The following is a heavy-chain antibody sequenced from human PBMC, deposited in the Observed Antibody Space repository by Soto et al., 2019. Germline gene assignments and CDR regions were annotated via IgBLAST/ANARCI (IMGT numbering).Heavy chain of an antibody. CDR3: AREYTAWPLAYGLDV. D-gene: IGHD2-2*02. CDR2: ISSRSDI. J-gene: IGHJ6*02. Sequence: PGGSLRLSCVGSGFTFSTYSINWVRQAQGKGLEWVSSISSRSDIYYADSVKGRFTISRDNAKNSVSLQMNSLRAEDTAVYYCAREYTAWPLAYGLDVWGQGTTVTVSS. CDR1: GFTFSTYS. V-gene: IGHV3-21*01.